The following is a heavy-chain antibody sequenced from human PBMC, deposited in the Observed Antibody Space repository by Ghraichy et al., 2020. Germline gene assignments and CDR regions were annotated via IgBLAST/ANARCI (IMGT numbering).Heavy chain of an antibody. D-gene: IGHD3-22*01. CDR1: GFTVSSNY. J-gene: IGHJ4*02. V-gene: IGHV3-53*01. CDR2: IYSGGST. CDR3: ARGAGSSGYYYFDY. Sequence: GGSLRLSCAASGFTVSSNYMSWVRQAPGKGLEWVSVIYSGGSTYYADSVKGRFTISRDNSKNTLYLQMNSLRAEDTAVYYCARGAGSSGYYYFDYWGQGTLFSVSS.